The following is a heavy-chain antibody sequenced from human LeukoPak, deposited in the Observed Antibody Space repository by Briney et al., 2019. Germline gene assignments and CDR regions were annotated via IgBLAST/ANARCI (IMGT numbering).Heavy chain of an antibody. J-gene: IGHJ4*02. D-gene: IGHD7-27*01. CDR1: GYIFTGYY. Sequence: ASVTVSCRASGYIFTGYYIHWVRQAPGQGLEWMGWINPNSGGTNYAQNFQGRVTMTRDTSISTAYVELSRLRSDDTAVYYCAIWGSTGDLLDYWGQGTLVTVSS. V-gene: IGHV1-2*02. CDR3: AIWGSTGDLLDY. CDR2: INPNSGGT.